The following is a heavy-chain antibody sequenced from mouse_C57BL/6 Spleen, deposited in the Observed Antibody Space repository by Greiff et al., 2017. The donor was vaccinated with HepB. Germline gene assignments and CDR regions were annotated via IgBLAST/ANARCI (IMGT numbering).Heavy chain of an antibody. CDR2: IYPSDSET. CDR1: GYTFTSYW. V-gene: IGHV1-61*01. D-gene: IGHD4-1*01. J-gene: IGHJ4*01. Sequence: QVQLQQSGAELVRPGSSVKLSCKASGYTFTSYWMDWVKQRPGQGLEWIGNIYPSDSETHYNQKFKDKATLTVDKSSSTAYMQLSSLTSEDSAVYYCAGGLTGTGNYAMDYWGQGTSVTVSS. CDR3: AGGLTGTGNYAMDY.